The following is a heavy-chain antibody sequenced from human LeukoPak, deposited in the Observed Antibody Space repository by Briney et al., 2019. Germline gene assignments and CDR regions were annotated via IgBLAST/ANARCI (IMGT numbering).Heavy chain of an antibody. CDR2: ISGSGGST. CDR1: GFTFSTYA. CDR3: ARAMVIYYFDY. D-gene: IGHD5-18*01. Sequence: GGSLRLSCAASGFTFSTYAMSWVRQAPGKGLEWVSAISGSGGSTYYADSVKGRFTISRDNSKNTLYLQMNSLRAEDTAVYYCARAMVIYYFDYWGQGTLVTVSS. J-gene: IGHJ4*02. V-gene: IGHV3-23*01.